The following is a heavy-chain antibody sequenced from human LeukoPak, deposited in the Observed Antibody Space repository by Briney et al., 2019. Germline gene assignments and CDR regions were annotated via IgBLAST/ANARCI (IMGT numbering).Heavy chain of an antibody. Sequence: GGSLRLSPAASGFTLGSDAMSWVGRSPGKGLGWVSGISGSGGSTYYVDSLKGRFTISRDNSKNTLYLQMSSLRAEDTAVYYCAKDSRGYTYGIFDYWGQGTLVTVSS. D-gene: IGHD5-18*01. J-gene: IGHJ4*02. CDR2: ISGSGGST. CDR1: GFTLGSDA. V-gene: IGHV3-23*01. CDR3: AKDSRGYTYGIFDY.